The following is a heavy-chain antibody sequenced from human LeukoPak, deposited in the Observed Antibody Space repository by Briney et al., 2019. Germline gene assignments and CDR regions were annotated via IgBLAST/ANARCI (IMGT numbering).Heavy chain of an antibody. CDR3: ARVLVAAAGFYFDY. CDR2: INPFNGNT. CDR1: GYTFTRYA. D-gene: IGHD6-13*01. J-gene: IGHJ4*02. V-gene: IGHV1-18*01. Sequence: ASVKVSCKASGYTFTRYAISWVRQAPGQGLEWMGWINPFNGNTNDAERFQGRVIMTTDTSTRTAYMELRSLRSDDTAVYYCARVLVAAAGFYFDYWGQGTLVTVSS.